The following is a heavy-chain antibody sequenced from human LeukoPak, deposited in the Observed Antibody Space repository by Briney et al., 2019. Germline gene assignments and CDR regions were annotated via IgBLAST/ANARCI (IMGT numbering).Heavy chain of an antibody. V-gene: IGHV3-30*18. Sequence: GRSLRLSCAASGFTFSSYGMHWVRQAPGKGLEWEAVISYDGSNKYYADSVKGRFTISRDNSKNTLYLQMNSLRAEDTAVYYCAKPTSRTDAFDIWGQGTMVTVSS. CDR2: ISYDGSNK. CDR1: GFTFSSYG. D-gene: IGHD1-1*01. CDR3: AKPTSRTDAFDI. J-gene: IGHJ3*02.